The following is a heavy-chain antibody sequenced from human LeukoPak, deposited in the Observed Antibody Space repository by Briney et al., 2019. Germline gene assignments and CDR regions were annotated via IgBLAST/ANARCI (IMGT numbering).Heavy chain of an antibody. J-gene: IGHJ4*02. Sequence: PGGSLRLSCEASGFTFSTYSMNWVRQAPGKGLEWVSYISSSSTPIYYADSVKVRFTISRDNAKNSLYLQMNSLRAEDTAVYYCARGRNTIDYWGQGTLVTVSS. D-gene: IGHD4-11*01. CDR3: ARGRNTIDY. CDR2: ISSSSTPI. CDR1: GFTFSTYS. V-gene: IGHV3-48*01.